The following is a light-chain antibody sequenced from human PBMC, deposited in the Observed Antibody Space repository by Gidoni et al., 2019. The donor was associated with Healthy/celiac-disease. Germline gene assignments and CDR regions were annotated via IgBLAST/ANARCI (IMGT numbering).Light chain of an antibody. J-gene: IGKJ1*01. CDR3: QQYGSSPGT. CDR1: QSVRSSY. Sequence: ELVLTQSPATLSLSPGERATLSCGASQSVRSSYLAWYQQKPGLAPRLLIYDASSRATGIPDRFSGSGSGTDFTLTISRLQPEDFAVYYCQQYGSSPGTFGQGTKVEIK. V-gene: IGKV3D-20*01. CDR2: DAS.